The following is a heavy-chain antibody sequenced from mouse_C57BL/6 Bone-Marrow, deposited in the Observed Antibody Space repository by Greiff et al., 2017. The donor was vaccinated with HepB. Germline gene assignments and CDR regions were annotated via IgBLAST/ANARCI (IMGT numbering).Heavy chain of an antibody. CDR2: IDPETGGT. CDR1: GYTFTDYE. D-gene: IGHD1-1*01. Sequence: VKLQESGAELVRPGASVTLSCKASGYTFTDYEMHWVKQTPVHGLEWIGAIDPETGGTAYNQKFKGKAILTADKSSSTAYMELRSLTSEDSAVYYCTKEGSYYGSSYGNYWGQGTTLTVSS. V-gene: IGHV1-15*01. CDR3: TKEGSYYGSSYGNY. J-gene: IGHJ2*01.